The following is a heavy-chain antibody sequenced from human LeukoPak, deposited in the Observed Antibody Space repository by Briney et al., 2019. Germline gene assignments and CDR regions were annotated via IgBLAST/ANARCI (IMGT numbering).Heavy chain of an antibody. V-gene: IGHV6-1*01. J-gene: IGHJ5*02. CDR3: AGGFWFDP. Sequence: SQTLSLTCAISGDSVSSNSAAWNWIRLSPSRGLEWLGRTYYRSKWYYDYAVSVKSRVSINSDTSKNQLSLQLKSVTPEDTAVYYCAGGFWFDPWGQGTLVTVSS. CDR2: TYYRSKWYY. CDR1: GDSVSSNSAA.